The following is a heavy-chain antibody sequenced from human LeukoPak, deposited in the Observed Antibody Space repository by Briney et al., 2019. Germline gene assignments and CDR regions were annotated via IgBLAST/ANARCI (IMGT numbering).Heavy chain of an antibody. J-gene: IGHJ4*02. CDR2: INHSGST. Sequence: SETLSLTCAVYGGSFSGYYWSWIRQPPGKGLEWIGEINHSGSTNYNPSLKSRVTISVDTSKNQFSLKLSSVTAADTAVYYCARGLAARRFGYWGQGTLVTVSS. CDR1: GGSFSGYY. CDR3: ARGLAARRFGY. V-gene: IGHV4-34*01. D-gene: IGHD6-6*01.